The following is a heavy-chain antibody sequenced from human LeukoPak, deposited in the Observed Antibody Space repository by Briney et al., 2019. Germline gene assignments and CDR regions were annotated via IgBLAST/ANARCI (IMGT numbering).Heavy chain of an antibody. CDR1: GFTFSSYA. CDR3: AKAPHNGAFDY. D-gene: IGHD2-8*01. V-gene: IGHV3-23*01. CDR2: ISGGGGST. J-gene: IGHJ4*02. Sequence: GWSQRLSCAASGFTFSSYAMSWVRQAPGEGLGWVLAISGGGGSTYYADSVKGRFTISRDKSKNTLYLQMNSLRAEDTAVYYCAKAPHNGAFDYWGQGTLVTVSS.